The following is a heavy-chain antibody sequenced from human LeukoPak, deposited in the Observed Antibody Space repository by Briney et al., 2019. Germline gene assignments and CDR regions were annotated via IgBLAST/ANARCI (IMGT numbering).Heavy chain of an antibody. V-gene: IGHV1-2*02. CDR2: INPNSGGT. D-gene: IGHD2-2*01. J-gene: IGHJ5*02. Sequence: GASVKVSCKASGYTFTGYYMHWVRQAPGQGLEWMGWINPNSGGTNYAQKFQGRVTMTRDTSISTAYMELSRLRSDDTAVYYCAGGAIVVVVPAAHKNWFDPWGQGTLVTVSS. CDR3: AGGAIVVVVPAAHKNWFDP. CDR1: GYTFTGYY.